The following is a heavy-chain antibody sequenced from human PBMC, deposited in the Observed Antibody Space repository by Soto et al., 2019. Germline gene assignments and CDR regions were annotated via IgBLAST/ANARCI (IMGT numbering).Heavy chain of an antibody. Sequence: EASVKVSCKASGGTFSSYAISWLRQSPGQGLEWMGGIIPIFGTANYAQKFQGRVTITADESTSTAYMELSSLRSEDTAVYYCARGSGYSSSWFRAEYFQHWGQGTLVTVSS. D-gene: IGHD6-13*01. J-gene: IGHJ1*01. CDR1: GGTFSSYA. CDR3: ARGSGYSSSWFRAEYFQH. CDR2: IIPIFGTA. V-gene: IGHV1-69*13.